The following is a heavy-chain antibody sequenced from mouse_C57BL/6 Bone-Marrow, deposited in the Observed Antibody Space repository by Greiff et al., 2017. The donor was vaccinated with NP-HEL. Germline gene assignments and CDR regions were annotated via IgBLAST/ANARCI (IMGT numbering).Heavy chain of an antibody. Sequence: QVQLKQPGAELVRPGSSVKLSCKASGYTFTSYWMDWVKQRPGQGLEWIGNIYPSDSDTHYNQKFKDKATLTVDKSSSTAYMQLSSLTSEDSAVYYCARGETAQATEYFDYWGQGTTLTVSS. CDR3: ARGETAQATEYFDY. D-gene: IGHD3-2*02. V-gene: IGHV1-61*01. J-gene: IGHJ2*01. CDR2: IYPSDSDT. CDR1: GYTFTSYW.